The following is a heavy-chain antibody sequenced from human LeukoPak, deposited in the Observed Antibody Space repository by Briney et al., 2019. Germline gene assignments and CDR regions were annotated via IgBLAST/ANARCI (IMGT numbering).Heavy chain of an antibody. Sequence: ASVKVSCKASGYTFTGYYMHWVRQAPGQGLEWMGWINPNSGGTNYAQKFQGRVTMTRDTSISTAYMELSSLRSEDTAVYYCARDREYYYGSGSYYNVWGYYFDYWGQGTLVTVSS. D-gene: IGHD3-10*01. J-gene: IGHJ4*02. CDR1: GYTFTGYY. CDR2: INPNSGGT. CDR3: ARDREYYYGSGSYYNVWGYYFDY. V-gene: IGHV1-2*02.